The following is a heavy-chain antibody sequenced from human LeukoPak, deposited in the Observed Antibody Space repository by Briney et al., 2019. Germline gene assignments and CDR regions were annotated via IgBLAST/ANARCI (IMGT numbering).Heavy chain of an antibody. D-gene: IGHD6-13*01. CDR2: ISYDGSNK. CDR3: ARDPRRSSQTGYFDY. CDR1: GFTFSNYA. Sequence: PGGSLRLSCAASGFTFSNYAMHWVRQAPGKGLEWVAVISYDGSNKYYADPVKGRFTISRDNSKNTVYLQMNSLRAEDTAVYYCARDPRRSSQTGYFDYWGQGTLVTVSS. V-gene: IGHV3-30*04. J-gene: IGHJ4*02.